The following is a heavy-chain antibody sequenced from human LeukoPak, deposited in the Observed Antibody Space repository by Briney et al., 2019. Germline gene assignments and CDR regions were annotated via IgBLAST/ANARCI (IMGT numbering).Heavy chain of an antibody. Sequence: GGSLRLSCAASGFTLSSYGMHWVRQAPGKGLDWVAVISYDGSNKYYADSVKGRFTISRDNSKNTLYLQMNSLRAEDTAVYYCAKDRVLDRPNDGFDIWGQGTMVTVSS. CDR3: AKDRVLDRPNDGFDI. CDR1: GFTLSSYG. J-gene: IGHJ3*02. D-gene: IGHD3-3*02. V-gene: IGHV3-30*18. CDR2: ISYDGSNK.